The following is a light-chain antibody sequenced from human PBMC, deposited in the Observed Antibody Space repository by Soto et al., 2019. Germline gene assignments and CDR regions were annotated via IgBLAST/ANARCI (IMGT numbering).Light chain of an antibody. CDR2: ELS. CDR1: QTLMHTDGKTH. V-gene: IGKV2D-29*01. J-gene: IGKJ4*01. CDR3: MQTLQNPLT. Sequence: DILMTQSPLSLSVTPGQPASISCKSSQTLMHTDGKTHLYWYLQRPGQPPQLLIYELSNRFSGVPDRFSGSGSGTDFSLTISRVDAEDAGVYYCMQTLQNPLTFGGGTKVEI.